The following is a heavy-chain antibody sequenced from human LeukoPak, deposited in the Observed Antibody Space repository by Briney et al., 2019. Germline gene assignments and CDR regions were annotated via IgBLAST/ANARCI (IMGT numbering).Heavy chain of an antibody. J-gene: IGHJ3*02. Sequence: PGGSLRLSCAASGFTFSRYEMNWVRQAPGKGLEWVSYISSSAETTYYADSVKGRFTISRDNAKSSLYLQMYSLRAEDTAVYYCARDNVDAFDIWGQGTMVTVSS. CDR2: ISSSAETT. CDR3: ARDNVDAFDI. V-gene: IGHV3-48*03. CDR1: GFTFSRYE.